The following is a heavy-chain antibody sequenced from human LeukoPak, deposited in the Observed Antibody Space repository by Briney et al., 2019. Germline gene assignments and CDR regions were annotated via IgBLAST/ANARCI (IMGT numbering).Heavy chain of an antibody. CDR2: IYPGDSDT. Sequence: GESLNISCKGSGYSFTNYWIGWVRQMPGKGLEWMGIIYPGDSDTRYSPAFQGQVTISADKSISTAYLQWSSLKASHTAMYYCARLGTGYSSAEFDYWGQGTLVTVSS. CDR3: ARLGTGYSSAEFDY. D-gene: IGHD6-19*01. V-gene: IGHV5-51*01. CDR1: GYSFTNYW. J-gene: IGHJ4*02.